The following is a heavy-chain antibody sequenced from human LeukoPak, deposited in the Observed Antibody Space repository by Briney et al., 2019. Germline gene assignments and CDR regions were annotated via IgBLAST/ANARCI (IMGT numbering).Heavy chain of an antibody. J-gene: IGHJ4*02. D-gene: IGHD4-11*01. V-gene: IGHV4-4*07. CDR1: RGSMSDYY. Sequence: SETLSLTCTVSRGSMSDYYWGWIRQSAGRGLEWIGRIHFSGSTNYNPSLKSRVTMSLDTSKKQVSLRLTSVIAADTAIYYCAREPTESTTAYWGQGALVTVSS. CDR3: AREPTESTTAY. CDR2: IHFSGST.